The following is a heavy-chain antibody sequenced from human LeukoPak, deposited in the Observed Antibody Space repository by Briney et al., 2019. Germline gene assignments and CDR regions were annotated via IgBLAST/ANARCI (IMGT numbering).Heavy chain of an antibody. D-gene: IGHD3-3*01. CDR2: ISSSSSYI. CDR1: GFTFSSYS. V-gene: IGHV3-21*01. Sequence: TGGSLRLSCAASGFTFSSYSMNWVRQAPGKGLEWVSSISSSSSYIYYADSVKGRFTISRDNAKNSLYLQMNSLRAEDTAVYYCAAFGVVMADYWGQGTLVTVSS. CDR3: AAFGVVMADY. J-gene: IGHJ4*02.